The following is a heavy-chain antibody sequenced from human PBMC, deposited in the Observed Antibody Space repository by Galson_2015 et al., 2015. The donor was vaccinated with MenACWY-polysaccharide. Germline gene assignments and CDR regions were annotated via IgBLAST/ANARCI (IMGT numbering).Heavy chain of an antibody. CDR2: IIPILGNP. D-gene: IGHD4-11*01. J-gene: IGHJ3*02. V-gene: IGHV1-69*08. CDR1: GGTFNSYN. CDR3: ARDKGILQLDVFDI. Sequence: SVKVSCKASGGTFNSYNIYWVRQAPGQGLEWMGRIIPILGNPNYAQKFQGRVTITADKSSNTVYMESSSLRSEDTAIYYCARDKGILQLDVFDIWGQGTLVTVSS.